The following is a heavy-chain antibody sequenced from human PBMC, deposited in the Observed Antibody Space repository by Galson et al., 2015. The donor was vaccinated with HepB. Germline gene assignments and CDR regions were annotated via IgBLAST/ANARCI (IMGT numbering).Heavy chain of an antibody. CDR1: GFTFTNAW. CDR3: TTEIVATLSSWFDP. D-gene: IGHD5-12*01. J-gene: IGHJ5*02. CDR2: IRSNTDGGTR. Sequence: SGFTFTNAWMSWVRQAPGKGLECVGRIRSNTDGGTRNYAAPVKGRFTISRDDSKRTLFLQMNSLKTEDTGVYYCTTEIVATLSSWFDPWGQGTLVTVSS. V-gene: IGHV3-15*01.